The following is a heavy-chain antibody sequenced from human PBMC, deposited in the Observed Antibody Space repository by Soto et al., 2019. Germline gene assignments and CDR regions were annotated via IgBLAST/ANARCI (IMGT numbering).Heavy chain of an antibody. Sequence: GSLKLSCAASGVTFSSYSQSWVRQAPGKGLEWVANIKQDGSEKYYVDSVKGRFTISRDNAKNSLYLQMNSLRAEDTAVYYCARESRVVVAATLYYYYYGMDVWGQGTTVTVSS. D-gene: IGHD2-15*01. CDR3: ARESRVVVAATLYYYYYGMDV. CDR2: IKQDGSEK. V-gene: IGHV3-7*03. CDR1: GVTFSSYS. J-gene: IGHJ6*02.